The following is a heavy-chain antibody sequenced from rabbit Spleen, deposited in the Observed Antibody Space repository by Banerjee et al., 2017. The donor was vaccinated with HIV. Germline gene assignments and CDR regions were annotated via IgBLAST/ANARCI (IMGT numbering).Heavy chain of an antibody. V-gene: IGHV1S45*01. CDR3: ARDLVGVIGWNFYL. D-gene: IGHD1-1*01. CDR2: INASTGKP. CDR1: GFSFSDRDV. Sequence: QEQLVASGGGLVQPEGSLTLTCKASGFSFSDRDVMCWVRQAPGKGLEWIACINASTGKPVYATWAKGRFTISRTSSTTVTLRMTSLTAADRATYFCARDLVGVIGWNFYLWGQGTLVTVS. J-gene: IGHJ4*01.